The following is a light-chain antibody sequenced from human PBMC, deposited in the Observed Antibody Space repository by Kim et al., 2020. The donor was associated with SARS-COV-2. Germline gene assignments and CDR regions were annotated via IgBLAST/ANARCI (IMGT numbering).Light chain of an antibody. CDR1: NLGDRY. J-gene: IGLJ2*01. Sequence: SYELTQPPSMSVFPGQTASITCSGDNLGDRYACWYQQKPGVSPVLVTYPDTRRPSGIPARFSGPNSGNTATLSISGTQAMDEADYFCPAWACSTSVLFG. CDR3: PAWACSTSVL. V-gene: IGLV3-1*01. CDR2: PDT.